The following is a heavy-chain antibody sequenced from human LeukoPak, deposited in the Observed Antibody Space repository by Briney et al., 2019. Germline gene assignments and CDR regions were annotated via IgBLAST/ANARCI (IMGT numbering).Heavy chain of an antibody. CDR2: TRYDGTNK. CDR3: AKDPVAMYKVDTTMSTSFDY. CDR1: GFTFSTYG. D-gene: IGHD5-18*01. V-gene: IGHV3-30*02. Sequence: PGGSLRLSCAASGFTFSTYGMHWVRQAPGKGLEWVAFTRYDGTNKYYADSVRGRFTVSRDNSKNTLYLQMNSLRAEDTAVYYCAKDPVAMYKVDTTMSTSFDYWGQGTLVTVSS. J-gene: IGHJ4*02.